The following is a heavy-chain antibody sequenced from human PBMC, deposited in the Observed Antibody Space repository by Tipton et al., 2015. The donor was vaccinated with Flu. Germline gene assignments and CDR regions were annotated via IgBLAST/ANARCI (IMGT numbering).Heavy chain of an antibody. CDR1: GFSFSSSA. CDR3: AAVDLRYGGNSVQYFDL. D-gene: IGHD4-23*01. V-gene: IGHV1-58*01. Sequence: QSGAEVKKPGSSVKVSCKTSGFSFSSSAVQWVRQARGQRLEWLGWIVVATGNTNYAQDFQERVAITTDMSTSYMELSSLRSDDTAVYYCAAVDLRYGGNSVQYFDLWGRGTLVTVSS. CDR2: IVVATGNT. J-gene: IGHJ2*01.